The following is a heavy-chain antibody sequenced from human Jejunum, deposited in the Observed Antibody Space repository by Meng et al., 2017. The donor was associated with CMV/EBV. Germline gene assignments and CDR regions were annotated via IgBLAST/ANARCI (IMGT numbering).Heavy chain of an antibody. J-gene: IGHJ4*02. CDR1: DSFINSNG. V-gene: IGHV4-4*02. Sequence: DSFINSNGWTWVRQPPGKGLEWIGAIYHSGSTNYNPSLKNRVSISLDKSQRQFSLRLTAVTAADTAVYYCVRGTLGYCSSSSCLPDYWGQGILVTVSS. CDR3: VRGTLGYCSSSSCLPDY. D-gene: IGHD2-2*01. CDR2: IYHSGST.